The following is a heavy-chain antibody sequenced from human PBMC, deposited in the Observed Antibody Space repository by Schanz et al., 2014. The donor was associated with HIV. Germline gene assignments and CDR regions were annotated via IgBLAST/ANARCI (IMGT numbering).Heavy chain of an antibody. CDR2: ISFDGSNK. D-gene: IGHD3-22*01. V-gene: IGHV3-30-3*01. CDR1: GFTFSTYA. CDR3: AKDGSLDYDNSGYYAT. Sequence: QVQLVESGGGVVQPGRSLRLSCAASGFTFSTYAMHWVRQAPGKGLEWMAVISFDGSNKYYADSVKGRFTISRDNSKNALFLQMNSLRAEDTAVYYCAKDGSLDYDNSGYYATWGQGTLVTVSS. J-gene: IGHJ4*02.